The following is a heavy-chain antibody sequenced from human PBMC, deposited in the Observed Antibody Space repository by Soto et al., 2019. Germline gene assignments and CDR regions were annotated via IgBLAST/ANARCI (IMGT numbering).Heavy chain of an antibody. J-gene: IGHJ3*02. CDR2: IYPGDSDT. Sequence: PGESLKISCKGSGYKFNSYWIAWVRQMPGKGLEWMGIIYPGDSDTRYRPSFQGQVTISADKSISSAFLQWSSLTASDTAIYYFARRWYSGVYWAFDIWGQGTMVTVSS. CDR1: GYKFNSYW. D-gene: IGHD1-26*01. V-gene: IGHV5-51*01. CDR3: ARRWYSGVYWAFDI.